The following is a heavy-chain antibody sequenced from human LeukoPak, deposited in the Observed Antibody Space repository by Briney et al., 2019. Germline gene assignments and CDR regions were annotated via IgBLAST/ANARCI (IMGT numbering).Heavy chain of an antibody. CDR3: ARDTGSSRGFDP. CDR1: GGSFSGYY. Sequence: SETLSLTCAVYGGSFSGYYWSWIRQPPGKGLEWIGEINHSGSTNYNPSLKSRVTISGDMSKNQFSLKLNSLTAADTALYYCARDTGSSRGFDPWGQGTLVTVSS. CDR2: INHSGST. D-gene: IGHD3-10*01. V-gene: IGHV4-34*01. J-gene: IGHJ5*02.